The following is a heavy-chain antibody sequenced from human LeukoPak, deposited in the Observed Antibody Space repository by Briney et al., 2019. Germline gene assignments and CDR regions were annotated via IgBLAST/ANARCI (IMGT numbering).Heavy chain of an antibody. Sequence: PGGSLRLSCAASRFNVNNYWMHWVRQAPGEELEWVSLISYSGANSYYTDSVRGRFTISRDNSKDTLFLQMNSLRAEDTAIYYCARDMQLSTWGLGTMVTVSS. V-gene: IGHV3-23*01. CDR3: ARDMQLST. CDR2: ISYSGANS. D-gene: IGHD3-16*02. J-gene: IGHJ3*01. CDR1: RFNVNNYW.